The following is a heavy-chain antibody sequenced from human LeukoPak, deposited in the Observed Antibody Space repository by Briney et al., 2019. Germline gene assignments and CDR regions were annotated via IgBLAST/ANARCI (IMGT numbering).Heavy chain of an antibody. D-gene: IGHD1-26*01. CDR1: GYTFTSYD. Sequence: GASVKVSCKASGYTFTSYDINWVRQATGQGLEWMAWMNPNSGNTGYAQKFQGRVTMTRNTSISTAYMELSSLRSEDTAVYYCASLLRGSYSPGDYWGQGTLVTVSS. CDR3: ASLLRGSYSPGDY. CDR2: MNPNSGNT. V-gene: IGHV1-8*01. J-gene: IGHJ4*02.